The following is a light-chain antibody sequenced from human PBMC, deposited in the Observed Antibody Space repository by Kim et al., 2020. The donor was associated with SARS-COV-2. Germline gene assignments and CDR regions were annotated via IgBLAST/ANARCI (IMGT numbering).Light chain of an antibody. V-gene: IGLV2-11*03. J-gene: IGLJ2*01. Sequence: GLSVSISCTETRSDVGAYNYDSWYQQQPGKAPKVMIYDVSKRPSGVPDRFSGSKSGNTASLTISGLQADDEADYYCCSYAGTFTSLFGGGTKLTVL. CDR3: CSYAGTFTSL. CDR2: DVS. CDR1: RSDVGAYNY.